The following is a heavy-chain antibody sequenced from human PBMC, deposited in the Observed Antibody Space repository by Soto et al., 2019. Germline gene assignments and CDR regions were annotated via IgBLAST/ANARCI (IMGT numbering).Heavy chain of an antibody. CDR2: ISSSGGGT. D-gene: IGHD3-9*01. CDR3: AREADILNWFDP. J-gene: IGHJ5*02. CDR1: GFSFSTYA. Sequence: GGSLRLSCAASGFSFSTYAMGWVRQAPGKGLEWVSAISSSGGGTYYVDSVKGRFTISRDNAKNSLYLQMNSLRAEDTAVYYCAREADILNWFDPWGQGTLVTVS. V-gene: IGHV3-23*01.